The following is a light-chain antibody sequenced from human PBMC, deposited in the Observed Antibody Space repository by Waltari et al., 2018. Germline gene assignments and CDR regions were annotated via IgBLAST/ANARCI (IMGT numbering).Light chain of an antibody. CDR2: AVH. CDR1: SSEVGNYDV. Sequence: QSTLTQPASVSGSPGQSITISCTGSSSEVGNYDVVSWSQQHPAKAAKLLIYAVHNRPSGLSDRFSVSKSGNPASLTISGLQAEDESKYYCSLFASSGQVRFGGGTKVTVL. CDR3: SLFASSGQVR. J-gene: IGLJ2*01. V-gene: IGLV2-14*03.